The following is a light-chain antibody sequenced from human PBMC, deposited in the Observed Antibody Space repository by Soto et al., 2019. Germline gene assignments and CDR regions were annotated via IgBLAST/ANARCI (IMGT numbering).Light chain of an antibody. V-gene: IGKV3-11*01. CDR2: DAS. CDR3: QRRTNWPS. CDR1: QSVGSS. J-gene: IGKJ2*01. Sequence: EIVLTQSPATLSLSPGERATLSCRACQSVGSSLAWYQQKPGQAPRLLISDASNRATGIPARFSGSGSGTDFTLTISSLETEDFAVYFCQRRTNWPSFGQGTKLEIK.